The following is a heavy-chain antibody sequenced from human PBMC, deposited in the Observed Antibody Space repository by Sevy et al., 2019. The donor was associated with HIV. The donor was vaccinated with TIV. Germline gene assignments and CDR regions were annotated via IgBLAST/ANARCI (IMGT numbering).Heavy chain of an antibody. V-gene: IGHV4-4*07. CDR2: IYTSGST. D-gene: IGHD2-21*02. CDR1: GGSISSYY. CDR3: AGEGGGYCGGDCLDY. J-gene: IGHJ4*02. Sequence: SETLSLTCTVSGGSISSYYWSWIRQPAGKGLEWIGRIYTSGSTNYNPSLKSRVTMSVDTSKNQFSLKLSSVTAADTGVYYWAGEGGGYCGGDCLDYWGQGTLVTVSS.